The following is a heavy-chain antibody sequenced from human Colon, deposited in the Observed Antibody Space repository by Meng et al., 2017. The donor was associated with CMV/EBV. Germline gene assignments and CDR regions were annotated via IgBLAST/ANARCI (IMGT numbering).Heavy chain of an antibody. CDR3: AREPPVIAARIYYYYGMDV. V-gene: IGHV3-48*04. Sequence: GGSLRLSCAASGFTFSSYSMNWVRQAPGKGLEWVSYISSSSSTIYYADSVKGRFTISRDNAKNSLYLQMNSLRAEDTAVYYCAREPPVIAARIYYYYGMDVWGQGTTVTVSS. J-gene: IGHJ6*02. CDR1: GFTFSSYS. CDR2: ISSSSSTI. D-gene: IGHD6-6*01.